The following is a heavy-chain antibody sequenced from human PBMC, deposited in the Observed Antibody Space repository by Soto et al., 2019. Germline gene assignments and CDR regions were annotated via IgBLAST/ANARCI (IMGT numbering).Heavy chain of an antibody. D-gene: IGHD3-3*01. J-gene: IGHJ6*03. CDR1: GYTFTSYG. V-gene: IGHV1-18*01. CDR2: ISAYNGNT. Sequence: QVQLVQSGAEVKKPGASVKVSCKASGYTFTSYGISWVRQAPGQGLEWMGWISAYNGNTNYAQKLQGRVAMTTDTATSTAYMELRSLRSDDTAVYYCAREGDVYDFWSEYYMDVWGKGTTVTVSS. CDR3: AREGDVYDFWSEYYMDV.